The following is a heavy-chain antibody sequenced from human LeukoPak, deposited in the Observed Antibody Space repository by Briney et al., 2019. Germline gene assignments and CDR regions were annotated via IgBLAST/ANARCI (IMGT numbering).Heavy chain of an antibody. CDR3: AKGGCSSTSCYATPGY. J-gene: IGHJ4*02. CDR1: GFTFSSYA. CDR2: SGSGGST. Sequence: PGGSLRLSCAASGFTFSSYAMSWVHQAPGKGLEWVSASGSGGSTYYADSVKGRFTISRDNSKNTLYLQMNSLRAEDTAVYYCAKGGCSSTSCYATPGYWGQGTLVTVSS. D-gene: IGHD2-2*01. V-gene: IGHV3-23*01.